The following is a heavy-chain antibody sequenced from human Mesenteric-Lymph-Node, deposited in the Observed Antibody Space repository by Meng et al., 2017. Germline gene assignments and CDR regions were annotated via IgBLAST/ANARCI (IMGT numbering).Heavy chain of an antibody. D-gene: IGHD4-17*01. J-gene: IGHJ4*02. Sequence: GESLKISCAASGFTFSSYEMNWVRQAPGKGLEWVSYISSSGSTIYYADSVKGRFTISRHNSKNTLYLPMNSLRGEDTAVYYCARAAGDYGEYKYYFDYWGQGTLVTVSS. CDR3: ARAAGDYGEYKYYFDY. CDR1: GFTFSSYE. CDR2: ISSSGSTI. V-gene: IGHV3-48*03.